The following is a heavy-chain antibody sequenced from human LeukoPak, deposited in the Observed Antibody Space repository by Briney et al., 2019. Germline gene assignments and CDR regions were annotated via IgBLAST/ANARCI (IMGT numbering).Heavy chain of an antibody. V-gene: IGHV4-59*01. CDR3: GAGRGELSAFHI. CDR2: IYYSGNT. D-gene: IGHD1-26*01. Sequence: SETLSLXCTVSGGSISSYYWSWIRQPSGKGLEWIGYIYYSGNTKYNPSLKSRVTISVDTSRNQFSLKLNSVTAADTAVYYCGAGRGELSAFHIWGQGTMVTVSS. CDR1: GGSISSYY. J-gene: IGHJ3*02.